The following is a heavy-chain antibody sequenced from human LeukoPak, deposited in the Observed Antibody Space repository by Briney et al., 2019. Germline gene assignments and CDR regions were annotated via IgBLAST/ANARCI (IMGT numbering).Heavy chain of an antibody. CDR1: GFTFSSFG. CDR2: IWYDASNK. V-gene: IGHV3-33*01. D-gene: IGHD1-7*01. Sequence: PGGSLSLSCAASGFTFSSFGMHWVRQAPGKGLEWVAVIWYDASNKYYADSVKGRFTISRDNSKNTLYLQMSSLRDDDTAVYYCVRAAGVSRFNYLDAWGQGTLVIVSS. J-gene: IGHJ5*02. CDR3: VRAAGVSRFNYLDA.